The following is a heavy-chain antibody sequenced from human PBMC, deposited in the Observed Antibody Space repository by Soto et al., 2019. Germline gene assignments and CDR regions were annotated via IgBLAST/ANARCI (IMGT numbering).Heavy chain of an antibody. CDR3: ARVAYDILTGYIGWFDP. D-gene: IGHD3-9*01. CDR1: GGSISSYY. J-gene: IGHJ5*02. Sequence: SETLSLTCTVSGGSISSYYWSWIRQPPGKGLEWIGYIYYSGSTNYNPSIKSRVTISVDTSKNQFSLKLSSVTAADTAVYYCARVAYDILTGYIGWFDPWGQGTLVTVSS. CDR2: IYYSGST. V-gene: IGHV4-59*01.